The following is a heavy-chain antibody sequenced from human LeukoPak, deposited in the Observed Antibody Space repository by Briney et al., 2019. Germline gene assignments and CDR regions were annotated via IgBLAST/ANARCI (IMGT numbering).Heavy chain of an antibody. CDR3: ARDGSLVEHAWSDYFDY. V-gene: IGHV3-21*01. Sequence: GGSLRLSCAASGFTFSSYSMNWVRQAPGKGLESVSSISSSSSYIYYADSVEGRFTISRDNAKNSLYLQMNSLRAEDTAVYYCARDGSLVEHAWSDYFDYWGQGTLVTVSS. D-gene: IGHD1/OR15-1a*01. J-gene: IGHJ4*02. CDR1: GFTFSSYS. CDR2: ISSSSSYI.